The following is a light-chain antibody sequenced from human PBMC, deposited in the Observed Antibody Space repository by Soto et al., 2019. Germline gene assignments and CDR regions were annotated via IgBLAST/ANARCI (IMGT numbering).Light chain of an antibody. Sequence: QSVLTQPPSVSAAPGQKVTISCSGSSPNIGGNSVSWYQQLPGTAPKLLIYDDNKRPSGIPDRFSGSKSGTSATLGIAGFQTGDEADYYCGSWDSSLSAYVFGTGTKATAL. V-gene: IGLV1-51*01. CDR2: DDN. J-gene: IGLJ1*01. CDR1: SPNIGGNS. CDR3: GSWDSSLSAYV.